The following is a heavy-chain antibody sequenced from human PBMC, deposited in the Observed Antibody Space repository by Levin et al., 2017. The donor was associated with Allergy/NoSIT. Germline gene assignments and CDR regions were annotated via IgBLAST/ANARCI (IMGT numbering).Heavy chain of an antibody. CDR2: IKTKTDGGRT. CDR1: GFTFSNAW. J-gene: IGHJ6*02. D-gene: IGHD6-19*01. Sequence: GGSLRLSCAASGFTFSNAWMTWVRQAPGKGLEWVGRIKTKTDGGRTDYAAPMNGRFTISRDDSKNTLYLQMNSLKTEDTAVYYCTTGRVRLGEYYYGMDVWGQGTTVTVSS. V-gene: IGHV3-15*01. CDR3: TTGRVRLGEYYYGMDV.